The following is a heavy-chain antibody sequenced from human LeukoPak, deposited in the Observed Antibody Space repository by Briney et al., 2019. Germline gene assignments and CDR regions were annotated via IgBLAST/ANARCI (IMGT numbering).Heavy chain of an antibody. Sequence: GESLKISCEGFGYTFTSFCIGWVRHMPRKRPEWMGIIYPGDSDTRYTPSFQGQVTISADKSSNTAYLQWSSLKASDSAMYYCARGRDSFGHPNFDYWGQGTLVTVSS. V-gene: IGHV5-51*01. CDR3: ARGRDSFGHPNFDY. D-gene: IGHD3-16*01. J-gene: IGHJ4*02. CDR2: IYPGDSDT. CDR1: GYTFTSFC.